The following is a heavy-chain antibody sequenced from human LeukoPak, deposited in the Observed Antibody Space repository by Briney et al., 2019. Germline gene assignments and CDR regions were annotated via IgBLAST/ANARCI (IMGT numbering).Heavy chain of an antibody. Sequence: RASVKVSCKASGGTFSSYAISWVRQAPGHGLEWMGRIIPILGIANYAQKFQGRVTITADKSTSTAYMELSSLRSEDTAVYYCARDFSSPNIDWGYYYGMDVWGEGTTVTVSS. D-gene: IGHD3-9*01. J-gene: IGHJ6*04. CDR2: IIPILGIA. CDR1: GGTFSSYA. V-gene: IGHV1-69*04. CDR3: ARDFSSPNIDWGYYYGMDV.